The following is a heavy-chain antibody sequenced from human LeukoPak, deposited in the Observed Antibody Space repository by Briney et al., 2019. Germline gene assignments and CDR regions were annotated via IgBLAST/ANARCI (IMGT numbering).Heavy chain of an antibody. CDR2: ISGSGDNT. J-gene: IGHJ4*02. V-gene: IGHV3-23*01. CDR3: AKAGPFWSGYYPFDY. Sequence: GGSLRLSCAASGFTFSSYAMSWVRQAPGKGLEWVSGISGSGDNTYYADAVKGRFTISRDNSKNTLYVQVNSLGTEDTAAYYCAKAGPFWSGYYPFDYWGQGTLVTVSS. CDR1: GFTFSSYA. D-gene: IGHD3-3*01.